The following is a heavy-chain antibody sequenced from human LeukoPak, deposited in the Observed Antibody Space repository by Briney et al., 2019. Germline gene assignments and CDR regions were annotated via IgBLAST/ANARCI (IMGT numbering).Heavy chain of an antibody. CDR2: MSYSGDT. J-gene: IGHJ4*02. CDR1: GDPMTPYY. D-gene: IGHD1-26*01. Sequence: SETLSLTCTVSGDPMTPYYWSWIRQPPGKGLEWIGYMSYSGDTRYNPSLKSRVTISVDASNNQFSLRLTSMTAADTATYYCARDGREGLFYYFDSWGPGTLVTVSS. CDR3: ARDGREGLFYYFDS. V-gene: IGHV4-59*01.